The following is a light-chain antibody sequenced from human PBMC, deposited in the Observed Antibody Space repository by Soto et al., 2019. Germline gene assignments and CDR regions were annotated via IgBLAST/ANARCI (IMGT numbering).Light chain of an antibody. CDR3: SSYTSSSPYV. J-gene: IGLJ1*01. CDR1: SSDVGGYNY. Sequence: QSVLTQPASVSGSPGQSITISCTGTSSDVGGYNYVSWYQQHPSKAPKLMIYEVSNRPSGVSNRFSGSESGNTASLTISGLQAEDEADYYCSSYTSSSPYVFGTGTKVTVL. CDR2: EVS. V-gene: IGLV2-14*01.